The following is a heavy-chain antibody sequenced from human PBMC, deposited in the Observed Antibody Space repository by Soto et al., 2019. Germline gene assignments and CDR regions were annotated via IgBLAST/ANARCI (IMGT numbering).Heavy chain of an antibody. J-gene: IGHJ4*02. CDR2: IIPILGIA. V-gene: IGHV1-69*02. D-gene: IGHD4-17*01. CDR3: AKAVTTTYFEY. Sequence: QVQLVQSGAEVKKPGSSVKVSCKASGGTFSSYTISWVRQAPGQGLEWMGRIIPILGIANYAQKFQGRVTITTEKPTSTAYMELSSLRSENTAVYYCAKAVTTTYFEYCGQGTLVTVSS. CDR1: GGTFSSYT.